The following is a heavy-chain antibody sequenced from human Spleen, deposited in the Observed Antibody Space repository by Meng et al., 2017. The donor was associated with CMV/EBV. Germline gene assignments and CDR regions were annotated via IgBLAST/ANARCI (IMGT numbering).Heavy chain of an antibody. CDR1: GYTFTGYY. Sequence: ASMKVSCKASGYTFTGYYMHWVRQAPGQGLEWMGWINPNSGGTNYAQKFQGRVTMTRDTSISTAYMELSRLRSDDTAVYYCARAQLEQLIILYYYYGMDVWGQGTTVTVSS. CDR2: INPNSGGT. D-gene: IGHD6-6*01. J-gene: IGHJ6*02. V-gene: IGHV1-2*02. CDR3: ARAQLEQLIILYYYYGMDV.